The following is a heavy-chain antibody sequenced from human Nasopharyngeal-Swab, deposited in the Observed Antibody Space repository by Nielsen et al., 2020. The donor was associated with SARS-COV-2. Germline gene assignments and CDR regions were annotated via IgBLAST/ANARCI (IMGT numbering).Heavy chain of an antibody. CDR3: ARGSTYYYDSTLSEIDY. D-gene: IGHD3-22*01. V-gene: IGHV4-30-4*01. Sequence: SETLSLTCTVSGGSISSGDYYWSWIRQPPGKGLEWIGYIYYSGSTYYNPSLKSRVTISVDTSKDQFSLKLSSVTAADTAAYYCARGSTYYYDSTLSEIDYWGQGTLVTVSS. J-gene: IGHJ4*02. CDR1: GGSISSGDYY. CDR2: IYYSGST.